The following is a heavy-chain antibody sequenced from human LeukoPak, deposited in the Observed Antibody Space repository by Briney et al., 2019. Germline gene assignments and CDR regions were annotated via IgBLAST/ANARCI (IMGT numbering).Heavy chain of an antibody. D-gene: IGHD5-24*01. Sequence: SETLSLTCTVSGGSISSYYWSWIRQPPGKGLEWIGYIYYSGSTNYNPSLKSRVTISVDTSKNQFSLKLSSVTAADTAVYYCANYRDGYNLSYFDYWGQGTLVTVSS. CDR2: IYYSGST. CDR3: ANYRDGYNLSYFDY. CDR1: GGSISSYY. V-gene: IGHV4-59*01. J-gene: IGHJ4*02.